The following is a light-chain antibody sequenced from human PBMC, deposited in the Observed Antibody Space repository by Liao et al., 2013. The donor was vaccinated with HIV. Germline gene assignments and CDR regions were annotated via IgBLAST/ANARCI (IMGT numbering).Light chain of an antibody. CDR2: QGD. Sequence: SYALTQPPSLSVSPGQTASITCSGDTLGDKYACWYQQKPGQSPVLVIYQGDQRPSGIPERFSGSHSGNTATLTISGTQAMDEADYYCQAWDSSTVIFGGGTKLTVL. CDR3: QAWDSSTVI. CDR1: TLGDKY. V-gene: IGLV3-1*01. J-gene: IGLJ2*01.